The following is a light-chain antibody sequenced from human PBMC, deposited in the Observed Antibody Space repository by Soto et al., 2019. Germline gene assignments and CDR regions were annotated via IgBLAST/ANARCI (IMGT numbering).Light chain of an antibody. CDR3: ATWDVSLSVGV. CDR1: SSNIGSHF. J-gene: IGLJ2*01. Sequence: QSVLTQPPSVSAAPGQKVTISCSGASSNIGSHFVSWYQQVPGTAPRLLIYDNDKRDSGTPDRFSGSKSGTSAALGITGLQTGDEADYYCATWDVSLSVGVFGGGTKVTVL. V-gene: IGLV1-51*01. CDR2: DND.